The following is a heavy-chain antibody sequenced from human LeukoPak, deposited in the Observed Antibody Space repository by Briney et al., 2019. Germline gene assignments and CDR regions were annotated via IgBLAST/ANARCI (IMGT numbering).Heavy chain of an antibody. J-gene: IGHJ4*02. CDR1: GASISSGGYY. V-gene: IGHV4-39*07. CDR2: IYYSGST. Sequence: SETLSLTCTVSGASISSGGYYWGWIRQPPGKGLEWIGSIYYSGSTYYNPSLKSRVTISVDTSKNQFSLKLSSVTAADTAVYYCARDRVAVAGFFDYWGQGTLVTVSS. D-gene: IGHD6-19*01. CDR3: ARDRVAVAGFFDY.